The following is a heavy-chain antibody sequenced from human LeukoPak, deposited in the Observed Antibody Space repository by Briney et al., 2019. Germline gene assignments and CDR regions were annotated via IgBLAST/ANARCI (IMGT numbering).Heavy chain of an antibody. J-gene: IGHJ4*02. V-gene: IGHV3-48*03. D-gene: IGHD1-26*01. CDR1: GFTFRSYE. Sequence: GGSLRLSCAASGFTFRSYEMSWVRQAPGKGLEWVSYISSSGSTIYYADSVKGRFTISRDNAKNSLYMQMNSLRAEDTAVYYCARLVGATADYWGQGTLVTVSS. CDR2: ISSSGSTI. CDR3: ARLVGATADY.